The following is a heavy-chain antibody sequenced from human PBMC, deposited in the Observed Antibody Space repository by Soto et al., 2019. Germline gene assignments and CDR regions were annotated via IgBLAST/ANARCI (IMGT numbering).Heavy chain of an antibody. D-gene: IGHD2-2*01. V-gene: IGHV4-59*12. CDR2: IYYSGST. CDR1: GCSICSYY. J-gene: IGHJ4*02. CDR3: ARDRGYCSSTSCSQFGY. Sequence: SETLSLTCTVSGCSICSYYWSWIRQPPGKGLEWIGYIYYSGSTNYNPSLKSRVTISVDTSKNQFSLKLSSVTAADTAVYYCARDRGYCSSTSCSQFGYWGQGTLVTVSS.